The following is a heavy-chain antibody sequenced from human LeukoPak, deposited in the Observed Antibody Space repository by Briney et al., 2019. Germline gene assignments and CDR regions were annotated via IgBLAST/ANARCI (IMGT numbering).Heavy chain of an antibody. D-gene: IGHD1-1*01. CDR1: GFTFSSYW. CDR3: ARESAYIPSSFDY. Sequence: PGGSLRLSCAASGFTFSSYWMSWVRQAPGKGLEWVANIKQDGSEKYYVDSVKGRFTISRGNAKNSLYLQMNSLRDEDTAVYYCARESAYIPSSFDYWGQGILVTVSS. CDR2: IKQDGSEK. V-gene: IGHV3-7*01. J-gene: IGHJ4*02.